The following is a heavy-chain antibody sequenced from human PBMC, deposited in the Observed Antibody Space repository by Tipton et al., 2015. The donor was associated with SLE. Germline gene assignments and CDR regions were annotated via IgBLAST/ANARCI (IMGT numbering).Heavy chain of an antibody. J-gene: IGHJ6*03. CDR3: ARDLYDFWSGYTPSGAMDV. CDR1: GDSINGYY. Sequence: TLSLTCTVSGDSINGYYWTWIRQPPGKGLEWVGYVYSSGFSDYNPSLRSRVTISLDTSKNQFSLRLSSATAADTAMYYCARDLYDFWSGYTPSGAMDVWGKGTTVTVSS. D-gene: IGHD3-3*01. CDR2: VYSSGFS. V-gene: IGHV4-4*08.